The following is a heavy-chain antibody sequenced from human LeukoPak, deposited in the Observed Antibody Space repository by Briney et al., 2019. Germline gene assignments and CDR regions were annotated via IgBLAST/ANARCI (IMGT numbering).Heavy chain of an antibody. CDR3: ATETNGRHYDY. V-gene: IGHV3-21*06. D-gene: IGHD1-14*01. J-gene: IGHJ4*02. CDR1: GLTFSTSG. Sequence: GGSLRLSCTTSGLTFSTSGFNWVRHAPGKGLEWVASIGPTGFDRYHADSIKGRFTISRDNANNFLYLQMDSLRAEDTAVYYCATETNGRHYDYWGQGTLLTVSS. CDR2: IGPTGFDR.